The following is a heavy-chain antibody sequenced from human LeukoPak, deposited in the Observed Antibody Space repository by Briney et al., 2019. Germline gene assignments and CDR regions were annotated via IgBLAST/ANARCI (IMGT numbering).Heavy chain of an antibody. CDR3: ARRLRIEGGPRRGDALDT. Sequence: SETLSLTCTVSGGSMNSYYWTWIRQPPGKELEWIGYIYNSGSTNYNPSLKSRVTISTDTSKKQFSLRVSSVTAADTAVYYCARRLRIEGGPRRGDALDTWGQGTMVTVSS. D-gene: IGHD1-26*01. J-gene: IGHJ3*02. CDR1: GGSMNSYY. V-gene: IGHV4-59*08. CDR2: IYNSGST.